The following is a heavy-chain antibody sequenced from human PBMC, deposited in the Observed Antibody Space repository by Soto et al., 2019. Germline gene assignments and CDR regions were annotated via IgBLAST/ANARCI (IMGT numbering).Heavy chain of an antibody. D-gene: IGHD3-22*01. Sequence: PSETLSLTCAVSGGSISSGGYSWSWIRQPPGKGLEWIGYIYHSGSTYYNPSLKSRVTISVDRSKNQFSLKLSSVTAADTAVYYCARGRNYYDSSGLGFDPWGQGALVTVSS. CDR2: IYHSGST. V-gene: IGHV4-30-2*01. CDR3: ARGRNYYDSSGLGFDP. CDR1: GGSISSGGYS. J-gene: IGHJ5*02.